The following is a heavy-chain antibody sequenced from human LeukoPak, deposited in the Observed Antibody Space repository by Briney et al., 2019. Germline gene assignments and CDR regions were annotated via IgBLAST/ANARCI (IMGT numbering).Heavy chain of an antibody. CDR2: INANSGTT. CDR1: GFAFSVYA. V-gene: IGHV3-23*01. CDR3: AKPISGGLAVTADWFHP. Sequence: PGGSLRLSCTASGFAFSVYAMSRLRQPPGKGLEWVSTINANSGTTSYAASVRGRFTISRDNSKNTLYLQLNTLRADDTATYYCAKPISGGLAVTADWFHPLGQGTLVVVSS. J-gene: IGHJ5*01. D-gene: IGHD6-19*01.